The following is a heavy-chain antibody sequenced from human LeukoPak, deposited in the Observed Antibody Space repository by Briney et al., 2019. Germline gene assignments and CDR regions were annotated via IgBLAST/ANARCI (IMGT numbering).Heavy chain of an antibody. J-gene: IGHJ4*01. CDR2: ISGSGGST. Sequence: GGSLRLSCAASGFTFSSYGMSWVRQAPGKGLEWVSAISGSGGSTYYADSVKGRFTISRDNSKNTLYLQMNSLTAADTAVYYCARDLIRTITFEYWGHGTLVTVSS. CDR1: GFTFSSYG. D-gene: IGHD1/OR15-1a*01. V-gene: IGHV3-23*01. CDR3: ARDLIRTITFEY.